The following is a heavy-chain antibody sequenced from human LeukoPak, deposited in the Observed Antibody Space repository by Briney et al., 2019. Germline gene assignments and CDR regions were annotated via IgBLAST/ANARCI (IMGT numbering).Heavy chain of an antibody. J-gene: IGHJ4*02. CDR3: AGVYYFDY. Sequence: PGGSLRLSCAASGFTFSSYGMHWVRQAPGKGLEWVAVISYDGSNKYYADSVKGRFTISRDNSKNTLYLQMNSLRAEDTAVYYCAGVYYFDYWGQGTLVTVSS. CDR1: GFTFSSYG. V-gene: IGHV3-30*03. CDR2: ISYDGSNK.